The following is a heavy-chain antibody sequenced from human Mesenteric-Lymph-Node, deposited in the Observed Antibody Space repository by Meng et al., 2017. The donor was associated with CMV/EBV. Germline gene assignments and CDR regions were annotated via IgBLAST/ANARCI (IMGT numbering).Heavy chain of an antibody. D-gene: IGHD1-7*01. Sequence: SETLSLTSTVSGGSVSSGSYYWSWIRQPPGKGLEWIGYIYYSGSTNYNPSLKSRVTISVDTSKNQFSLKLSSVTAADTAVYYCARVHWNYGGAYSFDYWGQGTLVTVSS. CDR1: GGSVSSGSYY. CDR3: ARVHWNYGGAYSFDY. J-gene: IGHJ4*02. V-gene: IGHV4-61*01. CDR2: IYYSGST.